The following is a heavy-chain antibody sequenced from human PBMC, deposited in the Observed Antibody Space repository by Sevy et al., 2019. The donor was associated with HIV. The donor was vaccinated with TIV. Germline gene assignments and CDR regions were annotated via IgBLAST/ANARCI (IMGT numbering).Heavy chain of an antibody. CDR1: RFTFSSYT. CDR2: ISYDGSNK. V-gene: IGHV3-30-3*01. CDR3: ASRYYASSGPYWYLDL. J-gene: IGHJ2*01. Sequence: GGSLRLSCAASRFTFSSYTMHWIRRAPGKGLEWMAVISYDGSNKYYADSVMGRFTISRDNSKNTLYLQMDSLRAEDTAVYYCASRYYASSGPYWYLDLWGRGALVTVSS. D-gene: IGHD2-8*01.